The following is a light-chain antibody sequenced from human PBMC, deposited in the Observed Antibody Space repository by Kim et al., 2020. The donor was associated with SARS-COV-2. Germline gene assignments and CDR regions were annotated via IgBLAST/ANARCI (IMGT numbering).Light chain of an antibody. CDR2: CAS. Sequence: ATIRCKSRQSVLYTSTSKSYSAWYQQRPEQPPKLLIYCASIREYGVPDRFSGSGSGTDFTLTISSLQAEDVAVYYCHQYYSTPWTFGQGTKVEIK. CDR1: QSVLYTSTSKSY. V-gene: IGKV4-1*01. CDR3: HQYYSTPWT. J-gene: IGKJ1*01.